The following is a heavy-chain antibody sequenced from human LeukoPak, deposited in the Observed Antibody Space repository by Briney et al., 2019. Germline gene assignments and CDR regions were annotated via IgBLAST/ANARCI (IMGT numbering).Heavy chain of an antibody. CDR3: ARGGDWNPYFDY. J-gene: IGHJ4*02. V-gene: IGHV4-39*01. D-gene: IGHD2-21*02. Sequence: KPSETLSLTCTVSGGSISSSSYYWGWIRQPPGKGLEWIGSIYYSGSTYYNPSLKSRVTISVDTSKNQFSLKLSSVTAADTAVYYCARGGDWNPYFDYWGQGTLVTVSS. CDR2: IYYSGST. CDR1: GGSISSSSYY.